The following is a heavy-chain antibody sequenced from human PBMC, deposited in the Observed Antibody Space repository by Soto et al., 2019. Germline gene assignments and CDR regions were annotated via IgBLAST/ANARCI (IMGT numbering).Heavy chain of an antibody. CDR1: GDSVSSNSAA. D-gene: IGHD3-10*01. Sequence: SQTLSLTCAISGDSVSSNSAAWNWIRQSPSRVLEWLGRTYYRSKWYNDYAVSVKSRITINPDTSKNQFSLQLNSVTPEDTAVYYCARDKGTKYYYGSGTLTTAFDYWGQGTLVTVSS. J-gene: IGHJ4*02. CDR3: ARDKGTKYYYGSGTLTTAFDY. CDR2: TYYRSKWYN. V-gene: IGHV6-1*01.